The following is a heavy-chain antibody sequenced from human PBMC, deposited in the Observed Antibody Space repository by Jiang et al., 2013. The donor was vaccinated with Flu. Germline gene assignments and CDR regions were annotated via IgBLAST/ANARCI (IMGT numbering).Heavy chain of an antibody. D-gene: IGHD5-24*01. Sequence: GISWVRQAPGQGLEWMGWISAYNGNTNYAQKLQGRVTMTTDTSTSTAYMELRSLRSDDTAVYYCARVLGLQSYYFDYWGQGTLVTVSS. V-gene: IGHV1-18*01. CDR2: ISAYNGNT. CDR1: G. CDR3: ARVLGLQSYYFDY. J-gene: IGHJ4*02.